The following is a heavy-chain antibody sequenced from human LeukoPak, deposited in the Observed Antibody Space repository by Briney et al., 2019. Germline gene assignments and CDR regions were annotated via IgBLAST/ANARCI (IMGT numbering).Heavy chain of an antibody. CDR1: GFFFDDYG. D-gene: IGHD5-24*01. Sequence: GGSLRLSCVASGFFFDDYGMHWVRQVPGKGLEWVSGISWQSRTRKYADSVRGRFTISRDNAKNSLYLQMNSLRAEDTAIYYCTRVGYIDEGIDYWGQGTLVTVSS. J-gene: IGHJ4*02. CDR3: TRVGYIDEGIDY. V-gene: IGHV3-9*01. CDR2: ISWQSRTR.